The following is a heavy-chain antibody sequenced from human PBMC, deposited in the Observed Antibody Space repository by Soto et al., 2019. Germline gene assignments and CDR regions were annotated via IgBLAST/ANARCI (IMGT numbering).Heavy chain of an antibody. Sequence: EVQLVESGGGLVQHGRSLRLSCAASGFTFDDYAMHWVRQAPGKGLEWVSGISWNSGSIGYADSVKGRFTISRDNAKNSLYLQMNSLRAEDTALYYCAKDIGYCSGGSCYYYYYGMDVWGQGTTVTVSS. V-gene: IGHV3-9*01. J-gene: IGHJ6*02. D-gene: IGHD2-15*01. CDR1: GFTFDDYA. CDR2: ISWNSGSI. CDR3: AKDIGYCSGGSCYYYYYGMDV.